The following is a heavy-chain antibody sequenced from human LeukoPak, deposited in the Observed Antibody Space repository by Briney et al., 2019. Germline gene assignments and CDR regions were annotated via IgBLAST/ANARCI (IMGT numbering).Heavy chain of an antibody. CDR2: IYYSGST. CDR3: ARTTEGGYTYDYFYYYYMDV. D-gene: IGHD5-18*01. CDR1: GGSSSSYY. J-gene: IGHJ6*03. Sequence: SETLSLSCTVSGGSSSSYYWSWIRQPPGKGLEWIGYIYYSGSTNYNPSLKSRVTISVDTSKNQFSLKISSVTAADTAVYYCARTTEGGYTYDYFYYYYMDVWGKGTTVTVSS. V-gene: IGHV4-59*01.